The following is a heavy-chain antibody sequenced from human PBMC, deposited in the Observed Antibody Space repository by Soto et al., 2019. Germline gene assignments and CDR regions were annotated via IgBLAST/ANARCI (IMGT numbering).Heavy chain of an antibody. V-gene: IGHV3-11*01. J-gene: IGHJ6*02. CDR2: ISSSGSTI. D-gene: IGHD3-10*01. CDR1: GFTFSDYY. Sequence: QVQLVESGGGLVKPGGSLRLSCAASGFTFSDYYMSWIRQAPGKGLEWVSYISSSGSTIYYADSVKGRFTISRDNAKNSLYLQINSLRAEDTSVYYGARSPQGSGSYYYYYFGMDVWGQGTTVTVSS. CDR3: ARSPQGSGSYYYYYFGMDV.